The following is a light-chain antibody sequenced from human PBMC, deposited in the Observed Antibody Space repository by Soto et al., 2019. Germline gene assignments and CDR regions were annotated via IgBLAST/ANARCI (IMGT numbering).Light chain of an antibody. CDR2: KAS. CDR1: QSISTW. Sequence: DIQMTQSPSTLSASVGDRVTITCRASQSISTWLAWYQQKPGKAPKLLIYKASSLEPGVPSRFSGSGSGTEFTLTISSLQPDDFATYYCQHYYSYPWTFGQGTKVEIK. CDR3: QHYYSYPWT. V-gene: IGKV1-5*03. J-gene: IGKJ1*01.